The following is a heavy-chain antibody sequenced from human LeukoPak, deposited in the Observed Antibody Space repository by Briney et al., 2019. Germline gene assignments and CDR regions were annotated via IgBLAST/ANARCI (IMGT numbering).Heavy chain of an antibody. CDR3: ARYIAAAGRYFDY. CDR2: IYSGGST. V-gene: IGHV3-66*02. D-gene: IGHD6-13*01. J-gene: IGHJ4*02. CDR1: GFTVSSNY. Sequence: GGSLRLSCAASGFTVSSNYMSWVRQAPGKGLEWVSVIYSGGSTYYADSVKRRFTISRDNSKNTLYLQMNSLRAEDTAVYYCARYIAAAGRYFDYWGQGTLVTVSS.